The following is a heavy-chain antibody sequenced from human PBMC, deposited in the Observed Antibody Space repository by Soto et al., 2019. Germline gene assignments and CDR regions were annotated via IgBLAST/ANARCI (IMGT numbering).Heavy chain of an antibody. D-gene: IGHD3-22*01. CDR3: ARETVDDSSGYYPNDAFDI. V-gene: IGHV4-59*13. CDR2: IYYSGST. CDR1: GGSISSYY. J-gene: IGHJ3*02. Sequence: SETLSLTCTVSGGSISSYYWSWIRQPPGKGLEWIGYIYYSGSTYYNPSLKSRVTISVDTSKNQFSLKLSSVTAADTAVYYCARETVDDSSGYYPNDAFDIWGQGTMVTVSS.